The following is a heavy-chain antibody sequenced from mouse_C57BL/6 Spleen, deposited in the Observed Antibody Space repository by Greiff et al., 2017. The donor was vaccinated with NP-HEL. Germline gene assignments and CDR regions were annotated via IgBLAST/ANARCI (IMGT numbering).Heavy chain of an antibody. V-gene: IGHV5-17*01. Sequence: EVHLVESGGGLVKPGGSLKLSCAASGFTFSDYGMHWVRQAPEKGLEWVAYISSGSSTIYYADTVKGRFTISRDNAKNTLFLQMTSLRSEDTAMYYCAKGLRRRDYYAMDYWGQGTSVTVSS. CDR3: AKGLRRRDYYAMDY. CDR2: ISSGSSTI. D-gene: IGHD2-2*01. CDR1: GFTFSDYG. J-gene: IGHJ4*01.